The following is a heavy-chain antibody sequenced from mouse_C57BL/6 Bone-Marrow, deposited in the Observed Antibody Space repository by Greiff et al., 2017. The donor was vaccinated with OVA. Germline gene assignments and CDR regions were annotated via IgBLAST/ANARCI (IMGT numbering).Heavy chain of an antibody. D-gene: IGHD2-4*01. Sequence: EVQLQQSVAELVRPGASVKLSCTASGFNFKNTYMHWVKQRPEQGLEWIGRIDPANGNTKYAPKFQGKATITADTSSNTAYLQLSSLTSEDTAIYYCAPYDSYFDYWGQGTTLTVSS. J-gene: IGHJ2*01. V-gene: IGHV14-3*01. CDR1: GFNFKNTY. CDR3: APYDSYFDY. CDR2: IDPANGNT.